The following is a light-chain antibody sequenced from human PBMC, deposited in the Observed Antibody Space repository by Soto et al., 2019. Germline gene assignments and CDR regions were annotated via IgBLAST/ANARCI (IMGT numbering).Light chain of an antibody. CDR2: EVS. V-gene: IGLV2-14*01. CDR1: SSDVGGYNY. J-gene: IGLJ1*01. Sequence: QSGLTQPASVCGSPGQSITISCTGTSSDVGGYNYVSWYQQHPGKAPKLMIYEVSNRPSGVSNRFSGSKSGNTASLTISGLQVEYEADYYCSSYTTSSTLYGFGTGTQGTVL. CDR3: SSYTTSSTLYG.